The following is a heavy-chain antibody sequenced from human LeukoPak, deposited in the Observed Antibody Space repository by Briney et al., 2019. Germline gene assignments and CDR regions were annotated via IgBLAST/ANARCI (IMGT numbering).Heavy chain of an antibody. CDR1: GFTFSSYA. CDR3: AKKARESGPLDY. J-gene: IGHJ4*02. D-gene: IGHD5-12*01. Sequence: TGGSLRLSCVASGFTFSSYAMSWVRQAPGKGLGWVSAISSSGGSTYYADSVKGRFTISRDNSKNTLYLQMNSLRAEDTAVYYCAKKARESGPLDYWGQGTLVTVSS. V-gene: IGHV3-23*01. CDR2: ISSSGGST.